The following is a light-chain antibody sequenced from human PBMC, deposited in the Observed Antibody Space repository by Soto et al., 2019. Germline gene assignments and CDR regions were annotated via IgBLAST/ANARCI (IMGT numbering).Light chain of an antibody. J-gene: IGKJ2*01. CDR1: QSISSW. V-gene: IGKV1-5*03. Sequence: DIQMTQSPSTLSASVGDRVTITCRASQSISSWLAWYQQKPGKAPKLLIHKASSLQSGVPSRFIGSESWTEFTLTISCLQPDDFATYYCQQYSSFSLYTFGQGTKLEIK. CDR2: KAS. CDR3: QQYSSFSLYT.